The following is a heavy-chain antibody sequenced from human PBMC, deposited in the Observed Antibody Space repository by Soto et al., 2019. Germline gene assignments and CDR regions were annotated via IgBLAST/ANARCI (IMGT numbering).Heavy chain of an antibody. CDR2: ISGSGGST. D-gene: IGHD3-9*01. CDR3: AKDGTAGYLFVNNWFDP. J-gene: IGHJ5*02. V-gene: IGHV3-23*01. Sequence: PGGSLRLSCAASGFTFSSYAMSWVRQAPGKGLEWVSAISGSGGSTYYADSVKGRFTISRDNSKNTLYLQMNSLRAEDTAVYYCAKDGTAGYLFVNNWFDPWGQGTLVTVSS. CDR1: GFTFSSYA.